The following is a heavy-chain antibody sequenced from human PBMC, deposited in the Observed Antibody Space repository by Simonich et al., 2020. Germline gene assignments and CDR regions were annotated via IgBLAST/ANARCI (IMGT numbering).Heavy chain of an antibody. D-gene: IGHD1-26*01. Sequence: QGQRVEVGGGVVQPGRALRLSCASSGFTFSRYGLHWVRQAQGKGLEWLSVIWYDGINKYYADSVKVRFTISRDNSKNTLYLQMNSLRAEDTAMYYCAKSRIVGATTDAFDIWGQGTMVTVSS. CDR2: IWYDGINK. V-gene: IGHV3-30*18. CDR1: GFTFSRYG. CDR3: AKSRIVGATTDAFDI. J-gene: IGHJ3*02.